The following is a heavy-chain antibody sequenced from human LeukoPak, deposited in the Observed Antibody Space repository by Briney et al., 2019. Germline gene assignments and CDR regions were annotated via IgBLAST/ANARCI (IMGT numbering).Heavy chain of an antibody. Sequence: GGSLRLSCAASGFIFSNYAMSWVRQAPGKGLQWVSAFSGSGGSTYYADSVKGRFTISRDNSRNTLYLQMNSLRAEDTAVYYCARGWEQQGVGAFHVWGQGTMVTVSS. D-gene: IGHD1/OR15-1a*01. J-gene: IGHJ3*01. V-gene: IGHV3-23*01. CDR1: GFIFSNYA. CDR2: FSGSGGST. CDR3: ARGWEQQGVGAFHV.